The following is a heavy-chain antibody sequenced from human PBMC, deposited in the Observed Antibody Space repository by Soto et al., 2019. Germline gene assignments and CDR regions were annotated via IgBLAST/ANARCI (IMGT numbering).Heavy chain of an antibody. CDR2: ITGSGGTI. CDR1: GFTFNTYA. Sequence: GGSLRLSCATFGFTFNTYAMTWVRQVPGKGLEWVAVITGSGGTIYYADSVKGRFTISRDNSKGTVYLQMNSLRADDTALYYCARDVGGGENHWGQGTQVTVSS. V-gene: IGHV3-23*01. J-gene: IGHJ5*02. CDR3: ARDVGGGENH. D-gene: IGHD3-16*01.